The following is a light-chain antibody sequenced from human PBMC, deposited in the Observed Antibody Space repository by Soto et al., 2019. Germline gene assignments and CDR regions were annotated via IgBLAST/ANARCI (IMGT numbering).Light chain of an antibody. CDR3: QQYDNLPLT. V-gene: IGKV3-15*01. CDR2: DAS. Sequence: ETVMTQSPGTLSVSLGERATLSCRASQSVSIHLAWYQQKPGQAPRLLIYDASSRATGVPARFSGSGSGTEFTLTINSLQSEDFAVYFCQQYDNLPLTFGPGTKVDIK. J-gene: IGKJ3*01. CDR1: QSVSIH.